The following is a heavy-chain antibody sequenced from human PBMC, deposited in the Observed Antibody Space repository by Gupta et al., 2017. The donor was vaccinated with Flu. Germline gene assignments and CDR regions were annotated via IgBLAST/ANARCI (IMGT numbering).Heavy chain of an antibody. V-gene: IGHV3-23*01. Sequence: EMPLLESGVGLVQPGGSLRLSVAASAFTLGRYAVGWVGQATGKGLEWVATMNNCGSDTYYADSVKGRFTISRDNSKNTVFLQMSSLRAEDSAEYYCLKINSRILAGAADYWGQGNLVTV. D-gene: IGHD6-13*01. CDR3: LKINSRILAGAADY. J-gene: IGHJ4*02. CDR2: MNNCGSDT. CDR1: AFTLGRYA.